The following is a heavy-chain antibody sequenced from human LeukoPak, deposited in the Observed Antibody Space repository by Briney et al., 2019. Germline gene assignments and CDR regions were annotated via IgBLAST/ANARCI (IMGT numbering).Heavy chain of an antibody. CDR2: IYYSGST. CDR3: AREYYYGSGSDAFDI. J-gene: IGHJ3*02. CDR1: GGSISSYY. V-gene: IGHV4-59*08. D-gene: IGHD3-10*01. Sequence: NPSENLSLTCTVSGGSISSYYWSWIRQPPGKGLEWIGYIYYSGSTNYNPSLRSRVTISVDTSKNQFSLKLSSVTAADTAVYYCAREYYYGSGSDAFDIWGQGTMVTVSS.